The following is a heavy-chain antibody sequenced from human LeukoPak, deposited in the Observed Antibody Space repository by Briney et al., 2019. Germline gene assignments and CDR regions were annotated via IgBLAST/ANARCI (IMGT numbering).Heavy chain of an antibody. V-gene: IGHV3-23*01. CDR2: ISGSGGST. CDR1: GFTFSSYD. D-gene: IGHD2-15*01. Sequence: GGSLRLSCAASGFTFSSYDMSWVRQAPGKGLEWVSAISGSGGSTYYADSVMGRFTISRDNSKNTLYLQMNSLRAEDTAVYYCANLVVVFDYWGQGTLVTVSS. J-gene: IGHJ4*02. CDR3: ANLVVVFDY.